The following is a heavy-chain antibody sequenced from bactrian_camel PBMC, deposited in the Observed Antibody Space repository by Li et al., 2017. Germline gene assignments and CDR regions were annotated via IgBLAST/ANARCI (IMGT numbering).Heavy chain of an antibody. V-gene: IGHV3S53*01. D-gene: IGHD4*01. CDR3: AADRNLIAAVNWC. Sequence: VQLVESGGGSVQAGGSLRLSCAASGDTYSGRCMGWFRQAPGKEREGVAVIDSDGNTSYADSVKGRFTISRDNAKKTVYLQMNSLKPEDTAVYYCAADRNLIAAVNWCWGQGTQVTVS. CDR1: GDTYSGRC. J-gene: IGHJ4*01. CDR2: IDSDGNT.